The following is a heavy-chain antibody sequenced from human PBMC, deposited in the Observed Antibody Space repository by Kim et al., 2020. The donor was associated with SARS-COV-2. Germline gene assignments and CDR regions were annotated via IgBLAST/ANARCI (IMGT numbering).Heavy chain of an antibody. CDR2: IYNIGST. CDR3: ARHGGALWLQSTSWYFDL. CDR1: GASISSYY. J-gene: IGHJ2*01. Sequence: SETLSLTCTVSGASISSYYWSWTRQPPGKGLEWIGYIYNIGSTNYNPSLKSRVTISVDTPKNQFSLKLSRVPAADTAVNYCARHGGALWLQSTSWYFDLCGRGTPVTVS. D-gene: IGHD5-12*01. V-gene: IGHV4-59*08.